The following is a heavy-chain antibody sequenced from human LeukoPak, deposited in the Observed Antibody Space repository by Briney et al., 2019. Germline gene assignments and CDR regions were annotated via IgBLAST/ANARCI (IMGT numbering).Heavy chain of an antibody. CDR2: ILHDGSNK. V-gene: IGHV3-30*18. CDR3: VKDLGSSIRNPTFDY. CDR1: GFTFSSYG. D-gene: IGHD2-2*01. J-gene: IGHJ4*02. Sequence: GRSLRLSCAASGFTFSSYGMHWVRQAPGKGLEWVAVILHDGSNKYYADSVKGRFTISRDNAKNSLYLQMKSLRAGDTALYYCVKDLGSSIRNPTFDYWGQGTLVTVSS.